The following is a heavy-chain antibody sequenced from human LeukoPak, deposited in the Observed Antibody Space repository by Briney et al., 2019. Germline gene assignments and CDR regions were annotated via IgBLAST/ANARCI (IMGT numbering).Heavy chain of an antibody. CDR2: IYYSGST. CDR3: ARRCHSDSCPFDF. V-gene: IGHV4-59*08. D-gene: IGHD2-2*01. CDR1: GGSISTFY. J-gene: IGHJ4*02. Sequence: SETLSLTCTVSGGSISTFYWSWIRQPPGKGLEWIGHIYYSGSTNYNPSLKSRVTISVDTSKNQFSLNLSSVTAADTAVYFCARRCHSDSCPFDFWRRGTLVTVS.